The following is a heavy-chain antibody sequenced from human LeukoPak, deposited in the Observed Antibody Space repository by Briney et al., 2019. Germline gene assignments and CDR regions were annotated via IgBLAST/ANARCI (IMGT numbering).Heavy chain of an antibody. CDR1: GGTFSSYA. CDR2: IIPIFGTA. CDR3: ARDGLGYCSSTSCSVNL. D-gene: IGHD2-2*01. J-gene: IGHJ4*02. Sequence: ASVKVSCKASGGTFSSYAISWVRQAPGQGLEWMGGIIPIFGTANYAQKFQGRVTITADESTSTAYMELSSLRSEDTAVYYCARDGLGYCSSTSCSVNLWGQGTLVTVSS. V-gene: IGHV1-69*13.